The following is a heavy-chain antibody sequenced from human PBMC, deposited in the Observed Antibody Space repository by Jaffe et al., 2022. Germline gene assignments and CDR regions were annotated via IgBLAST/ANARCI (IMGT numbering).Heavy chain of an antibody. CDR3: AKVGIAVAGSRVPYFDY. J-gene: IGHJ4*02. Sequence: EVQLLESGGGLVQPGGSLRLSCAASGFTFSSYAMSWVRQAPGKGLEWVSAISGSGGSTYYADSVKGRFTISRDNSKNTLYLQMNSLRAEDTAVYYCAKVGIAVAGSRVPYFDYWGQGTLVTVSS. D-gene: IGHD6-19*01. V-gene: IGHV3-23*01. CDR1: GFTFSSYA. CDR2: ISGSGGST.